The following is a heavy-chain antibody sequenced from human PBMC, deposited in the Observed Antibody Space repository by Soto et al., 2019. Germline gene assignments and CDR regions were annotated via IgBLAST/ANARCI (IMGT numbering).Heavy chain of an antibody. CDR1: GFTFRTCW. CDR2: ISPDGRTK. V-gene: IGHV3-7*03. CDR3: AVGDSGEWSFDH. Sequence: EVQLVESGGGLVQPGGSLRVSCAASGFTFRTCWMSWVRQAPGKGLEWVANISPDGRTKYYVDSVRGRFTIFRDNSKNSLDLQMNSLRAEDTAVFYCAVGDSGEWSFDHRGQGILVTVSS. J-gene: IGHJ4*02. D-gene: IGHD6-19*01.